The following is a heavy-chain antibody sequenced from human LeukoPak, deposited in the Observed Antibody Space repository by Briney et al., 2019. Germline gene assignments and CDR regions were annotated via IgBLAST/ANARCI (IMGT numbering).Heavy chain of an antibody. D-gene: IGHD1-26*01. V-gene: IGHV4-34*01. Sequence: SETLSLTCAVYGGSFSGYYWSWIRQPPGKGLEWIGEINHSGRNNYNPSLKSRVTISVDTSKNQFSLKLSSVTAADTAVYYCARVRILREGYKEWEPLAWFDPWGQGTLVTVSS. J-gene: IGHJ5*02. CDR1: GGSFSGYY. CDR3: ARVRILREGYKEWEPLAWFDP. CDR2: INHSGRN.